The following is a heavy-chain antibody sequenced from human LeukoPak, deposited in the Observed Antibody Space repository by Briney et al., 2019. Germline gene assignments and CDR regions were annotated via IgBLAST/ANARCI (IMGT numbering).Heavy chain of an antibody. CDR2: IYYSGST. Sequence: PSETLSLTCTVSGGSISTYYWTWIRQPPGKGLEWIGYIYYSGSTNYNPSLKSRVTISVDTSKNQFSLKLTSMTAADTAVYYCVRVGYTYGYDYWGQGTLVIVSS. V-gene: IGHV4-59*12. D-gene: IGHD5-18*01. CDR3: VRVGYTYGYDY. J-gene: IGHJ4*02. CDR1: GGSISTYY.